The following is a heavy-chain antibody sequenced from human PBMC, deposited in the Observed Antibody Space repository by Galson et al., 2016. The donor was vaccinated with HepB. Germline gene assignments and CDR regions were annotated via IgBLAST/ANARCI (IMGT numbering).Heavy chain of an antibody. CDR2: TIPVFGTT. CDR3: ARDRVAARGWFDP. V-gene: IGHV1-69*13. Sequence: SVKVSCKASGGTFSSDAIDWVRQAPGQGLEWMGKTIPVFGTTKYAQKFKGRVTITADESTSTAYMELSSLRSEDAAVYYCARDRVAARGWFDPWGQGTLVTVSS. J-gene: IGHJ5*02. CDR1: GGTFSSDA. D-gene: IGHD1-26*01.